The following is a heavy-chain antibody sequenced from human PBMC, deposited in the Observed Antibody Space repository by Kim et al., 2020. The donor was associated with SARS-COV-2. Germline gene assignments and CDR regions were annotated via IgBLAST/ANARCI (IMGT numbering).Heavy chain of an antibody. CDR2: IIPILGIA. Sequence: SVKVSCKASGGTFSSYTISWVRQAPGQGLEWMGRIIPILGIANYAQKFQGRVTITADKSTSTAYRELSSLRSEDTAVYYCAGRGVVAATDYYYYGMDVWGQGTTVTVSS. D-gene: IGHD2-15*01. CDR1: GGTFSSYT. J-gene: IGHJ6*02. CDR3: AGRGVVAATDYYYYGMDV. V-gene: IGHV1-69*02.